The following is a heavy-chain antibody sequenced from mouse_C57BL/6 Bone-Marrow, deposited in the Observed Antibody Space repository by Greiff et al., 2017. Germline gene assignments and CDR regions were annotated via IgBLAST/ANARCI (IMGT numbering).Heavy chain of an antibody. J-gene: IGHJ2*01. Sequence: EVQVVESGGGLVKPGGSLKLSCAASGFTFSDYGMHWVRQAPEKGLEWVAYISSGSSTIYYAETVKGGFTISRDNAKNTLFLQMTSLRSEDTAMYYCSKLTGHYFDYWIQGTTLTVSS. D-gene: IGHD1-1*01. V-gene: IGHV5-17*01. CDR3: SKLTGHYFDY. CDR2: ISSGSSTI. CDR1: GFTFSDYG.